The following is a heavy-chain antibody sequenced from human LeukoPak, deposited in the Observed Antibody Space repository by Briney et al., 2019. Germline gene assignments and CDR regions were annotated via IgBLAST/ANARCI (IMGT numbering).Heavy chain of an antibody. CDR2: IYYSGST. CDR1: GGSISSYY. J-gene: IGHJ5*02. V-gene: IGHV4-59*01. CDR3: ARDSYYGENWFDP. Sequence: SETLSLTCTVSGGSISSYYWGWIRQPPGKGLEWIGYIYYSGSTNYNPSLKSRVTISVDTSKNQFSLKLSSVTAADTAVYYCARDSYYGENWFDPWGQGTLVTVSS. D-gene: IGHD4-17*01.